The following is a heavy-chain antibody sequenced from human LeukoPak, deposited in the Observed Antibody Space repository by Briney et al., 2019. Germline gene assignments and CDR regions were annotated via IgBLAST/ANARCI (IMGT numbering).Heavy chain of an antibody. CDR1: GYTFTRYD. J-gene: IGHJ4*02. D-gene: IGHD3-16*01. CDR3: ARGPDYVWGSSPLFDY. V-gene: IGHV1-8*01. Sequence: GASVKVSCKASGYTFTRYDINWVRQATGQGLEWMGWMNPNRGNTGYAQKFQGRVTMTRNTSLSTAYMELSSLRSEDTAVYYCARGPDYVWGSSPLFDYWGQGTLVTVSS. CDR2: MNPNRGNT.